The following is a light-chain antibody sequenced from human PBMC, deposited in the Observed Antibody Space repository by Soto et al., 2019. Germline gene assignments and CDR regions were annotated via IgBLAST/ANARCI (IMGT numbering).Light chain of an antibody. CDR2: AAS. V-gene: IGKV1-39*01. J-gene: IGKJ3*01. CDR1: QSISSC. CDR3: QQSYSTPKT. Sequence: DIQMTQSPSSLSASVGERVTITWRASQSISSCLNWYQQKPGKAPKLLIYAASSLQGGVPSRFSGSGSGTDFTLTISSLQPEDFATYYCQQSYSTPKTFGPGTKVDIK.